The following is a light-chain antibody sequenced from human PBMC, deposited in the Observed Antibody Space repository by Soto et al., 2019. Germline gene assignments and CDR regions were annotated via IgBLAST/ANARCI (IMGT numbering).Light chain of an antibody. CDR1: SRDVAVYSY. CDR3: KSYAGSNTYV. J-gene: IGLJ1*01. CDR2: EVV. V-gene: IGLV2-11*01. Sequence: SALTQPRSVSGSPGQSVTVSCTGTSRDVAVYSYVSWYQHHPGKAPRLIIYEVVQRPSGVPDRFSGSKSGNTASLTVSGLQAADEADYFCKSYAGSNTYVFGSGTKVTVL.